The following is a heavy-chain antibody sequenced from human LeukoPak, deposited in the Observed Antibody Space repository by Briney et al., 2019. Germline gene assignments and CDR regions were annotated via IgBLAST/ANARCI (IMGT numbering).Heavy chain of an antibody. V-gene: IGHV1-69*13. CDR2: IIPIFGTA. J-gene: IGHJ6*03. D-gene: IGHD4-17*01. Sequence: SVKVSCKASGGTFSSYAISWVRQAPGQGLEWMGGIIPIFGTANYAQKFQGRVTITADESTSTAYMEPSSLRSEDTAVYYCARGGGGGDPSYYMDVWGKGTTVTVSS. CDR1: GGTFSSYA. CDR3: ARGGGGGDPSYYMDV.